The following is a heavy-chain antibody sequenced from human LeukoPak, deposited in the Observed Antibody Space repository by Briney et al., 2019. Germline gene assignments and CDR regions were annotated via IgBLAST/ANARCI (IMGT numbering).Heavy chain of an antibody. D-gene: IGHD5-12*01. CDR3: AKDWMSTIINYFDY. J-gene: IGHJ4*02. CDR2: ISGSGGST. CDR1: GFTFSNYA. Sequence: GGSLRLSCVASGFTFSNYAISWVRQTPGKGLEWVSSISGSGGSTHYADSVKGRFTISRDNSKNILYLQMNSLRAEDTAVYYCAKDWMSTIINYFDYWGQGTLVTVSS. V-gene: IGHV3-23*01.